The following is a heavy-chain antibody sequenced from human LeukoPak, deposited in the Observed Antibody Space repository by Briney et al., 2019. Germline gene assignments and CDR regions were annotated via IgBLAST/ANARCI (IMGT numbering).Heavy chain of an antibody. CDR1: GYSFSDYW. CDR3: ARYGLEGCTGGGCYRSFYYYGMDV. Sequence: GESLKISCKGSGYSFSDYWIGWVRQMPGKGLELPGITFPGDSDIKYSPSFQGQVTISADRSISTAYLQWSSLKASDTARYYCARYGLEGCTGGGCYRSFYYYGMDVWGLGTTVTVSS. V-gene: IGHV5-51*01. D-gene: IGHD2-8*02. CDR2: TFPGDSDI. J-gene: IGHJ6*02.